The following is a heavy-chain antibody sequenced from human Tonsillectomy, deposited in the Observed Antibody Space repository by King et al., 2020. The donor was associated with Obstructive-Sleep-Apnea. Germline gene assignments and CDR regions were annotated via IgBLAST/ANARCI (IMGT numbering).Heavy chain of an antibody. CDR2: ISWNSGSI. CDR3: AKSSLNIYDIVTGYFDY. D-gene: IGHD3-9*01. J-gene: IGHJ4*02. V-gene: IGHV3-9*01. CDR1: GFTFDDYA. Sequence: VQLVESGGGLVQPGRSLRLSCAASGFTFDDYAMHWVRQAPGKGLEWVSGISWNSGSIAYADSVKGRFTISSDNAKNSLYLQMNSLRAEDTALYYCAKSSLNIYDIVTGYFDYWGQGTLVTVSS.